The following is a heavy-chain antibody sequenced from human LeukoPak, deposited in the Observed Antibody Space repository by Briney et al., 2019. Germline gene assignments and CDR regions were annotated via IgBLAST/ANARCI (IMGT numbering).Heavy chain of an antibody. CDR3: ARSTVPAAAFDY. CDR2: INAGNGNT. Sequence: ASVKVSCKASGYTFTSYAMHWVRQAPGQRLEWMGWINAGNGNTKYSQKFQGRVTITTDESTSTAYMELSSLRSEDTAVYYCARSTVPAAAFDYWGQGTLVTVSS. CDR1: GYTFTSYA. J-gene: IGHJ4*02. V-gene: IGHV1-3*01. D-gene: IGHD2-2*01.